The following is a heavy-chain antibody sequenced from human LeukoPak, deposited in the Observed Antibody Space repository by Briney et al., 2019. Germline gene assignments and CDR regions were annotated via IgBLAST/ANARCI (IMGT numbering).Heavy chain of an antibody. CDR1: GGSISSGDYY. Sequence: PSETLSLTCTVSGGSISSGDYYWSWIRQPPGKGLEWIGYIYYSGSTYYNPSLKSRVTISVDRSKNQFSLKLSSVTAADTAVYYCARALTTTVVTFDYWGQGTLVTVSS. V-gene: IGHV4-30-4*01. CDR2: IYYSGST. J-gene: IGHJ4*02. CDR3: ARALTTTVVTFDY. D-gene: IGHD4-23*01.